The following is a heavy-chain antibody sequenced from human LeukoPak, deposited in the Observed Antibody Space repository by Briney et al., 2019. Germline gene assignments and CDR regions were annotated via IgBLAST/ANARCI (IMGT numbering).Heavy chain of an antibody. Sequence: GGSLRLSCAASGFTFSSYAMSWVRQAPGKGLEWVSAISGSGGSTYYADSVKGRFTISRDNSKNTLYLQMNSLRAEDTAVYCCAKDPGYCSGGSCYSGNWFDPWGQGTLVTVSS. CDR1: GFTFSSYA. CDR3: AKDPGYCSGGSCYSGNWFDP. J-gene: IGHJ5*02. CDR2: ISGSGGST. D-gene: IGHD2-15*01. V-gene: IGHV3-23*01.